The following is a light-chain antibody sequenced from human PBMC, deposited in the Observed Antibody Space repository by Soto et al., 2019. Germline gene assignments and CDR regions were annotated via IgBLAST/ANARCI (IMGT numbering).Light chain of an antibody. J-gene: IGLJ2*01. Sequence: QSALTQAASVSGSPGQSITISCTGTSSDVGGYDYVSWYQQHPDKAPKLMIYNVNYRPSGVSDRFSGSKSGDTASLTISGLQAEDEANYYCSSYTSTSTVVFGGGTKLTVL. CDR2: NVN. V-gene: IGLV2-14*03. CDR3: SSYTSTSTVV. CDR1: SSDVGGYDY.